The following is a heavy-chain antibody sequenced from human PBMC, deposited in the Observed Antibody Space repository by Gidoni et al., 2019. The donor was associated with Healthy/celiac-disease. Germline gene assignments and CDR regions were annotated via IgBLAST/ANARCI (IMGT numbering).Heavy chain of an antibody. CDR3: ARTPYCSSTSCSNYYYMDV. CDR2: IYYSGST. Sequence: QVQLQESGPGLVKPSQTLSLTCTVSGGSISSGGYYWIWIGYIYYSGSTYYNPSLQSRVTISVDTSKNQFSLKLSSVTAADTAVYYCARTPYCSSTSCSNYYYMDVWGKGTTVTVSS. J-gene: IGHJ6*03. V-gene: IGHV4-31*03. CDR1: GGSISSGGYY. D-gene: IGHD2-2*01.